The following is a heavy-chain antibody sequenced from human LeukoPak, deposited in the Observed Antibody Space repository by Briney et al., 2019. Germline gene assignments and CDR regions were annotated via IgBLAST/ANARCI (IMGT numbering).Heavy chain of an antibody. V-gene: IGHV4-34*01. Sequence: PSETLSLTCAVYGGSFSGYYWSWIRQPPGKGLEWIGEINHSGSTNYNPSLKSRVTISVDTSKNQFSLKLSSVTAADTAVYYCARGGPFWFGAAAGPNNWFDPWGQGTLVTVSS. J-gene: IGHJ5*02. D-gene: IGHD6-13*01. CDR3: ARGGPFWFGAAAGPNNWFDP. CDR2: INHSGST. CDR1: GGSFSGYY.